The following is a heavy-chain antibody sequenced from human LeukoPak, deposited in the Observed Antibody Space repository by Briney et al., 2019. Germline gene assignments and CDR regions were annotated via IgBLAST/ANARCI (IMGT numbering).Heavy chain of an antibody. D-gene: IGHD3-10*01. CDR3: AREMWFGELAYGMDV. Sequence: GGSLRLSCAASGFTFSSYAMHWVRQAPGKGLEYVSAISSNGGSTYYADSVKGRFTISRDNSKNTLYLQMGSLRAEDMAVYYCAREMWFGELAYGMDVWGRGTTATVSS. V-gene: IGHV3-64*02. CDR2: ISSNGGST. CDR1: GFTFSSYA. J-gene: IGHJ6*02.